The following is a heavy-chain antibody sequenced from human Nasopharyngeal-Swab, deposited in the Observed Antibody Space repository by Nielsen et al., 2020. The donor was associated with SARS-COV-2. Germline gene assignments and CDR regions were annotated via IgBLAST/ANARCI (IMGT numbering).Heavy chain of an antibody. Sequence: GESLKISCAASGFTFSDYYMSWIRQAPGKGLEWVSYISSSGSTIYYADSVKGRFTISRDNAKNSLYLQMNSLRAEDTAVYYCVRDLYCSGGSCYYYGMDVWGQGTTVTVSS. V-gene: IGHV3-11*01. CDR2: ISSSGSTI. D-gene: IGHD2-15*01. CDR1: GFTFSDYY. J-gene: IGHJ6*02. CDR3: VRDLYCSGGSCYYYGMDV.